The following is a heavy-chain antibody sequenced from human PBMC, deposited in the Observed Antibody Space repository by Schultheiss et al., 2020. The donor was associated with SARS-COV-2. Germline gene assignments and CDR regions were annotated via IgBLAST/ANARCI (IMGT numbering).Heavy chain of an antibody. J-gene: IGHJ3*02. CDR1: GYTFTSYY. D-gene: IGHD2-15*01. Sequence: ASVKVSCKASGYTFTSYYMHWVRQAPGQGLEWMGIINPSGGSTSYAQKFQGRVTMTRNTSISTAYMELSSLRSEDTAVYYCARADIVVVVAATGNDAFDIWGQGTMVTVSS. CDR3: ARADIVVVVAATGNDAFDI. V-gene: IGHV1-46*01. CDR2: INPSGGST.